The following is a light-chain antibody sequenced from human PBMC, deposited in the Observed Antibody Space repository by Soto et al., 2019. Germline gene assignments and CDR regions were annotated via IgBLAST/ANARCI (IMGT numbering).Light chain of an antibody. J-gene: IGKJ3*01. CDR3: QQYSTWPLT. CDR2: GAS. CDR1: QNVNTN. Sequence: EKVLTQFPATLSVSPGERATLSCWASQNVNTNLAWYQQKPGQAPRLLITGASTWATGIPARFSGSGSGTQFTLTISSLQSEDVAVYYCQQYSTWPLTFCPGTKVEVK. V-gene: IGKV3-15*01.